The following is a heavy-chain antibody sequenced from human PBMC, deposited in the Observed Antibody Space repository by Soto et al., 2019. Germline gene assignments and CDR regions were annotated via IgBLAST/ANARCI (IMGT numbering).Heavy chain of an antibody. Sequence: QVQLVQSGAEVKKPGASVKVSCKASRYTFTSYDINWVRQATGQGLEWMGWMNPNSGNTGYAQKFQGRVTMTKNTSISTAYMELSSLRSEATAMYYCARGINYYGSGDDAFDIWGQGTMVTVSS. D-gene: IGHD3-10*01. V-gene: IGHV1-8*02. J-gene: IGHJ3*02. CDR1: RYTFTSYD. CDR3: ARGINYYGSGDDAFDI. CDR2: MNPNSGNT.